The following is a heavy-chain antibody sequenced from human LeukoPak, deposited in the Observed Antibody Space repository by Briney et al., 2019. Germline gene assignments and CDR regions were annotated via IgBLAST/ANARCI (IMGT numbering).Heavy chain of an antibody. D-gene: IGHD2-2*01. CDR3: ARNRAYCSSTSCYYDDY. CDR2: IYYSGST. V-gene: IGHV4-39*01. Sequence: KPSETLSLTCTVSGGSISSSSYYWGWIRQPPGKGLEWIGSIYYSGSTYYNPSLKSRVTISVDTSKNQFSLKLSSVTAADTAVYYCARNRAYCSSTSCYYDDYWGQGTLVTVSS. J-gene: IGHJ4*02. CDR1: GGSISSSSYY.